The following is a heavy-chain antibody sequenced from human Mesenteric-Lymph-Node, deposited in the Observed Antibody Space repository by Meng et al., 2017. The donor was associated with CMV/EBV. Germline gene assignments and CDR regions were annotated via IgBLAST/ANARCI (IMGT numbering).Heavy chain of an antibody. D-gene: IGHD6-19*01. J-gene: IGHJ4*02. CDR1: GFTFSSYA. CDR2: IYSGGSST. Sequence: GESLKISCAASGFTFSSYAMSWVRQAPGKGLEWVSVIYSGGSSTYYADSVKGRFTISRDNAKNSLFLQMDSLKPEDTAFYYCVKDMGVTGWYHYFDSWGQGTLVTVSS. CDR3: VKDMGVTGWYHYFDS. V-gene: IGHV3-23*03.